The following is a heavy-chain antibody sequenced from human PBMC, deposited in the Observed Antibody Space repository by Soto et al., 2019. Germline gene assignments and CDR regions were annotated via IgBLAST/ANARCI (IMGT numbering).Heavy chain of an antibody. D-gene: IGHD6-13*01. CDR2: IYPGDSDT. CDR3: ARSVSSSLYLLTHDPNRNWFYP. CDR1: GYSFTSYW. V-gene: IGHV5-51*01. Sequence: PGESLKISCKGSGYSFTSYWIGWVRQMPGKGLEWTGIIYPGDSDTRYSPSFQGQVTISADKSISTAYLQWSSLKASDTAMYYCARSVSSSLYLLTHDPNRNWFYPPAQGTLVPVSA. J-gene: IGHJ5*02.